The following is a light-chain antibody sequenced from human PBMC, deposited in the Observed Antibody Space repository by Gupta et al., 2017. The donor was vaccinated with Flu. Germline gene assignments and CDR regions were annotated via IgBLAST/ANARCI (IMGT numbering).Light chain of an antibody. Sequence: IQLTPSPASLSASVGDRVTITCRASQSITTDLNWYQQKQGKAPNLLIYSTSTLHSGVTARFSGSGSGTEFTLTITGLQPEDVAAYYCQQTNSIPYTFGRGTKLEI. CDR3: QQTNSIPYT. CDR2: STS. CDR1: QSITTD. J-gene: IGKJ4*01. V-gene: IGKV1-39*01.